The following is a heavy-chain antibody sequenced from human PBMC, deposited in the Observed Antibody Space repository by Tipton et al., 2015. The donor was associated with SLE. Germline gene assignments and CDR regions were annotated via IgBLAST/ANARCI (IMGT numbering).Heavy chain of an antibody. Sequence: GSLRLSCAASGFTFSSYWMHWVRQAPGKGLEWVSAISGSGGSTYYADSVKGRFTISRDNSKNTLYLQMNSLRAEDTAVYYCAKGEQWLPDYWGQGTLVTVSS. V-gene: IGHV3-23*01. CDR3: AKGEQWLPDY. CDR2: ISGSGGST. J-gene: IGHJ4*02. CDR1: GFTFSSYW. D-gene: IGHD6-19*01.